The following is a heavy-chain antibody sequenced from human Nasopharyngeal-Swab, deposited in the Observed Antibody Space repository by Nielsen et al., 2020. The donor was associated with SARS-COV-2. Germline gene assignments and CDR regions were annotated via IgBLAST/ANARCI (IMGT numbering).Heavy chain of an antibody. D-gene: IGHD3-10*01. CDR1: GFTFSSYS. Sequence: GSLRLSCAASGFTFSSYSMNWVRQAPGKGLEWVSSISSSSSYIYYADSVKGRFTISRDNAKNSLYLQMNSLRTEDTAMYYCAKANVLFWFGQFKNDGFDIWGQGTMVTVS. J-gene: IGHJ3*02. CDR2: ISSSSSYI. V-gene: IGHV3-21*01. CDR3: AKANVLFWFGQFKNDGFDI.